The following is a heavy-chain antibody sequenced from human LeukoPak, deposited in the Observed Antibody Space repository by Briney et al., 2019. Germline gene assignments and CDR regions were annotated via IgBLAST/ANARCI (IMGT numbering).Heavy chain of an antibody. V-gene: IGHV1-8*01. Sequence: GASVKVSCKASGYTFSDYDINWVRQAAGQGLEWMGWMNPITGSTGYVQKFRGRIIMTRDTSITTAFMELTSLTSDDTAIYYCARVKRFPTVWLDPWGQGTLVSVSS. CDR2: MNPITGST. CDR3: ARVKRFPTVWLDP. D-gene: IGHD3-10*01. J-gene: IGHJ5*02. CDR1: GYTFSDYD.